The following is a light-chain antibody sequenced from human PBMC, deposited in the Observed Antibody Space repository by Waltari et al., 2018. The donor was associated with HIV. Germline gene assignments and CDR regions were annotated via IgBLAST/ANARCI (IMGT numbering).Light chain of an antibody. J-gene: IGLJ2*01. CDR2: DGS. CDR1: SSDVGGYNY. Sequence: QSALTQPRSVSGSPGQSVTISCTGTSSDVGGYNYVSWYQQHPGKAPKLMIIDGSKRPFGVPDRFSGSKSGNTASLTISGLQAEDEADYYCCSYAGSYTLVFGGGTNLTVL. V-gene: IGLV2-11*01. CDR3: CSYAGSYTLV.